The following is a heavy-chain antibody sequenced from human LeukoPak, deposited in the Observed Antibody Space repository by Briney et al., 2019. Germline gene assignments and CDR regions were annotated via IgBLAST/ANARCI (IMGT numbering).Heavy chain of an antibody. V-gene: IGHV4-34*01. Sequence: SETLSLTCAVYGGSFSGYYWSWIRQPPGKGLEWIGEINHSGSTNYNPSLKSRVTISADTSKNQFSLKLSSVTAADTAVYYCARIFDFWSGYYTAFDYWGQGTLVTVSS. CDR1: GGSFSGYY. D-gene: IGHD3-3*01. CDR2: INHSGST. CDR3: ARIFDFWSGYYTAFDY. J-gene: IGHJ4*02.